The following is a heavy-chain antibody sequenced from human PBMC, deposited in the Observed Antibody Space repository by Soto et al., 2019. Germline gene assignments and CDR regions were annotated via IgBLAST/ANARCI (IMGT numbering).Heavy chain of an antibody. CDR1: GGSISSYY. CDR2: VSNGGST. D-gene: IGHD5-12*01. V-gene: IGHV4-59*01. J-gene: IGHJ3*02. CDR3: VRGRNLLATRRDVFDI. Sequence: SETLSLTCTVSGGSISSYYWTWIRQPPGKGLELIGYVSNGGSTDFNPSLKSRVTFSVDTSKNQVSLRLSSVTAADTVVFYCVRGRNLLATRRDVFDIWGQGTMVTVS.